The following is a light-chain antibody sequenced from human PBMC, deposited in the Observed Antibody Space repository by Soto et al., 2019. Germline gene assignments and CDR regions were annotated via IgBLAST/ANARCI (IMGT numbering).Light chain of an antibody. CDR1: NSNIGANT. CDR3: EAWDGSLNAYV. V-gene: IGLV1-44*01. J-gene: IGLJ1*01. CDR2: SHS. Sequence: QSVLTQPPSASGTPGQRVTFSRSGSNSNIGANTVNWYQQLPGAAPKLLMYSHSQRPSGVPDRFSGSKSGTSASLAIRGLQSEDEADYYWEAWDGSLNAYVFGTGTKVPLL.